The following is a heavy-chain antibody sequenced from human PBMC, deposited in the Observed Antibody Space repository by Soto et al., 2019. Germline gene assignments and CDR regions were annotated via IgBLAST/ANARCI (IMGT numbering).Heavy chain of an antibody. CDR2: IYYSGST. V-gene: IGHV4-31*03. Sequence: LSLTCTVSGGSISSGGYYWSWIRQHPGKGLEWIGYIYYSGSTYYNPSLKSRVTISVDTSKNQFSLKLSSATAADTAVYYCARVLGDYDNFDYWGQGTLVTVSS. D-gene: IGHD4-17*01. CDR1: GGSISSGGYY. J-gene: IGHJ4*02. CDR3: ARVLGDYDNFDY.